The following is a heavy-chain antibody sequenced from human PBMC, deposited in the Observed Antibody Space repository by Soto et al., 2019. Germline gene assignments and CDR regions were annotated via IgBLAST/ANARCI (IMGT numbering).Heavy chain of an antibody. J-gene: IGHJ6*02. CDR3: ARQDAGDYYYYGMDV. CDR1: GYTFTGYY. V-gene: IGHV1-2*02. D-gene: IGHD3-16*01. Sequence: ASVKVSCKASGYTFTGYYMHWVRQAPGQGLEWMGWINPNSGGTNYAQKFQGRVTMTRDTSISTAYMELSRLRSDDTAVYYCARQDAGDYYYYGMDVWGQGTTVTVSS. CDR2: INPNSGGT.